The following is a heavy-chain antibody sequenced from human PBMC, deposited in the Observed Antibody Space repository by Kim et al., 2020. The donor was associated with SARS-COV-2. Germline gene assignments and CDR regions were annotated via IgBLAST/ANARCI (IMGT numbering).Heavy chain of an antibody. V-gene: IGHV3-11*05. CDR3: AKVALGSICWYWLDP. Sequence: ADSVKGRCDISRDNAKNSLYLQMNSLGAEDTAVYYCAKVALGSICWYWLDPWGQGALVTVSS. D-gene: IGHD6-13*01. J-gene: IGHJ5*02.